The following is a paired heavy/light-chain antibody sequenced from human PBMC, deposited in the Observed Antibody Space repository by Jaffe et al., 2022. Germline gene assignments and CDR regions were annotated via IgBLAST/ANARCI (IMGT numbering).Heavy chain of an antibody. V-gene: IGHV1-69*08. J-gene: IGHJ2*01. CDR1: GGTFSSYT. Sequence: QVQLVQSGAEVKKPGSSVKVSCKASGGTFSSYTISWVRQAPGQGLEWMGRIIPILGIANYAQKFQGRVTITADKSTSTAYMELSSLRSEDTAVYYCARDRGAPDYCSSTSCYTLNWYFDLWGRGTLVTVSS. CDR2: IIPILGIA. D-gene: IGHD2-2*02. CDR3: ARDRGAPDYCSSTSCYTLNWYFDL.
Light chain of an antibody. CDR2: DAS. Sequence: EIVLTQSPATLSLSPGERATLSCRASQSVSSYLAWYQQKPGQAPRLLIYDASNRATGIPARFSGSGSGTDFTLTISSLEPEDFAVYYCQQRSNWRITFGQGTRLEIK. CDR1: QSVSSY. V-gene: IGKV3-11*01. J-gene: IGKJ5*01. CDR3: QQRSNWRIT.